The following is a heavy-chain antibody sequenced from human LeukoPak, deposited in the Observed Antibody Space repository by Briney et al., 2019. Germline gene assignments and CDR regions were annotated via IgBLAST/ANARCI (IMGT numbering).Heavy chain of an antibody. CDR2: IYYSGST. CDR3: ARVSSYDSSGYWYSTGYYFDY. D-gene: IGHD3-22*01. J-gene: IGHJ4*02. V-gene: IGHV4-39*07. Sequence: SETLSLTCTVSGGSISSSSYYWGWVRQPPGKGLEWIGSIYYSGSTYYNPSLKSRVTISVDTSKNQFSLKLSSVTAADTAVYYCARVSSYDSSGYWYSTGYYFDYWGQGTLVTVSS. CDR1: GGSISSSSYY.